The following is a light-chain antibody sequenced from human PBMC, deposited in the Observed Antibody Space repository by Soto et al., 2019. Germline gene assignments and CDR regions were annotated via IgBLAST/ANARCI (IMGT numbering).Light chain of an antibody. V-gene: IGKV3-15*01. CDR1: QALGNN. CDR2: GAS. CDR3: QQYTNWPHT. Sequence: EILMMQSPGTLSVSPRERATLSCRASQALGNNLAWYQHKPGQAPRLLIYGASTRATGVPVRFSGSGSETEFTLTISSLQSDDLAVYYCQQYTNWPHTFGQGTKLEIK. J-gene: IGKJ2*01.